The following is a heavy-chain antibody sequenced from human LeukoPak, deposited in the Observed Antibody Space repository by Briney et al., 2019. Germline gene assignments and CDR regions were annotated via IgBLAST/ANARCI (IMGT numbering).Heavy chain of an antibody. Sequence: GGSLRLSCAASGFTFSSYSMNWVRQAPGKGLEWVSYISSSSSTIYYADSVKGRFTISRDNAKNSLYLQMNSQRAEDTAVYYCARLPAYCSSTSCYVDYWGQGTLVTVSS. J-gene: IGHJ4*02. CDR3: ARLPAYCSSTSCYVDY. CDR1: GFTFSSYS. V-gene: IGHV3-48*04. D-gene: IGHD2-2*01. CDR2: ISSSSSTI.